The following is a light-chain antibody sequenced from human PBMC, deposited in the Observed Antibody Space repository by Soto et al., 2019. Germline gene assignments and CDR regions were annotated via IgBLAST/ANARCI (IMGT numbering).Light chain of an antibody. CDR1: SSDVGTYNH. J-gene: IGLJ2*01. V-gene: IGLV2-14*03. CDR3: SSFSSSSTFA. Sequence: QSALTQPASVSGSPGQSITISCTGTSSDVGTYNHVAWYQQHPGEVPKLLIYDVNNRPSGVSSRFSGSKSGNTASLTISGLQADDEADYYCSSFSSSSTFAFGGGTKVTVL. CDR2: DVN.